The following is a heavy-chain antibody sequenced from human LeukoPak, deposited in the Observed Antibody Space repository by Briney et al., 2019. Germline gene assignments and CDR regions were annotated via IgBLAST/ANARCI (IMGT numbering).Heavy chain of an antibody. CDR1: GYSISSGYD. CDR2: IYHSGST. J-gene: IGHJ4*02. V-gene: IGHV4-38-2*02. Sequence: PSETLSLTCTVSGYSISSGYDWGWIRQPPGKGLEWIGSIYHSGSTYYNPSLKSRVTISVDTSKNQFSLKLSSVTAADTAVYYCATLGYSYGTDYWGQGTLVTVSS. CDR3: ATLGYSYGTDY. D-gene: IGHD5-18*01.